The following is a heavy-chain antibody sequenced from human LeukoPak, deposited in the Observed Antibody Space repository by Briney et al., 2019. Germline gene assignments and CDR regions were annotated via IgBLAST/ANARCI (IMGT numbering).Heavy chain of an antibody. Sequence: ASVKVSCKASGYTFTSYYMHWVRQAHGQGLEWMGTINPSGGSTSYAQKFQGRVTMTRDTSTSTVYMELSSLRSEDTAVYYCARGDIVVVPAAMNWFDPWGQGTLVTVSS. CDR1: GYTFTSYY. CDR3: ARGDIVVVPAAMNWFDP. V-gene: IGHV1-46*01. CDR2: INPSGGST. J-gene: IGHJ5*02. D-gene: IGHD2-2*01.